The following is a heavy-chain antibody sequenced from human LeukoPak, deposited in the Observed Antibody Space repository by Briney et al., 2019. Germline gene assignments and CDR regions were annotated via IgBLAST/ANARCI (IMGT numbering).Heavy chain of an antibody. CDR3: AKDIMIVVVIAYGMDV. CDR2: ISYDGSNK. CDR1: GFTFSSYS. Sequence: GGSLRLSCAASGFTFSSYSMNWVRQAPGKGLEWVAVISYDGSNKYYADSVKGRFTISRDNSKNTLYLQMNSLRAEDTAVYYCAKDIMIVVVIAYGMDVWGQGTTVTVSS. D-gene: IGHD3-22*01. J-gene: IGHJ6*02. V-gene: IGHV3-30*18.